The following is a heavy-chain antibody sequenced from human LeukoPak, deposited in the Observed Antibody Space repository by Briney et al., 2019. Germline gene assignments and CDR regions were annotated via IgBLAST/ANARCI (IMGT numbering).Heavy chain of an antibody. J-gene: IGHJ4*02. Sequence: AASVKVSCKASGYTFTSFGFSRVRQAPGQGLEWMGWISAYNGNTKFAQKVQGRVTMTTDTSTNTAYMELRSLRSDDTAVYYCARDWAGGDCWGQGTQVTVSS. CDR3: ARDWAGGDC. V-gene: IGHV1-18*04. CDR2: ISAYNGNT. CDR1: GYTFTSFG. D-gene: IGHD3-16*01.